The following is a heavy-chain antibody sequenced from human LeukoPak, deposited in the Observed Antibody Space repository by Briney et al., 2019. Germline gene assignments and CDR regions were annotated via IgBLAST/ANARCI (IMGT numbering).Heavy chain of an antibody. CDR2: INPSGGST. Sequence: GASVKVSCKASGYTFTSYYMHWVRQAPGQGLEWMGIINPSGGSTSYAQKFQGRVTMTRDTSTSTVYMELSSLRSEDTAVYYCARVGHDCSSTSCYRMGLDYYYYMDVWGKGTTVTVSS. J-gene: IGHJ6*03. CDR1: GYTFTSYY. D-gene: IGHD2-2*02. V-gene: IGHV1-46*01. CDR3: ARVGHDCSSTSCYRMGLDYYYYMDV.